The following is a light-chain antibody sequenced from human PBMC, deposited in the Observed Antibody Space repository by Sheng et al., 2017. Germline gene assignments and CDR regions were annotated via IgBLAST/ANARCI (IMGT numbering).Light chain of an antibody. CDR1: QSVSSN. J-gene: IGKJ4*01. CDR2: GAS. Sequence: IVMTQSPATLSVSPGERATLSCRASQSVSSNLAWYQHKPGQAPRLLIYGASTRATPIPARFSGSGSGTEFTLTISSLQSEDFAIYYCQQYNNWPLTFGGGTKVEIK. V-gene: IGKV3-15*01. CDR3: QQYNNWPLT.